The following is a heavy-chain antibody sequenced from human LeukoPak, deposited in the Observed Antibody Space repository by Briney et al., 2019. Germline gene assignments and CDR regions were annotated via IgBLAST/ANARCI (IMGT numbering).Heavy chain of an antibody. Sequence: ASVKVSCKASGYTFTSYGISWVRQAPGQGLEWMGWISAYNGNTNYAQKLQGRVTMTTDTSTSTAYMELRSLRSDDTAVYYCARRIELGGSESWFDPWGQGTLVTVSS. V-gene: IGHV1-18*01. CDR3: ARRIELGGSESWFDP. D-gene: IGHD2-8*02. CDR1: GYTFTSYG. J-gene: IGHJ5*02. CDR2: ISAYNGNT.